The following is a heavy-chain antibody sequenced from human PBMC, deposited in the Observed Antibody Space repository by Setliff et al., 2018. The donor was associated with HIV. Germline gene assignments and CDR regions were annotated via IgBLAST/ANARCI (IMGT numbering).Heavy chain of an antibody. V-gene: IGHV1-3*01. CDR1: GYNFTNYG. CDR2: INEASGNT. CDR3: ARGQYGDELFDY. D-gene: IGHD4-17*01. J-gene: IGHJ4*02. Sequence: ASVKVSCKASGYNFTNYGINWVRQDPGQGLEWMGRINEASGNTKCSQKFQGRVTITRDKSTSTAYMELRSLRSDDTAVYYCARGQYGDELFDYWGQGPLVTVSS.